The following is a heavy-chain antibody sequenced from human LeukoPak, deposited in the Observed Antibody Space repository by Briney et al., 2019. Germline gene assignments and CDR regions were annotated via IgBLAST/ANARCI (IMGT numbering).Heavy chain of an antibody. CDR2: ISSDGRDK. V-gene: IGHV3-30*03. D-gene: IGHD6-25*01. CDR3: ARDLRRIAAYYFDY. Sequence: GGSLRLSCAASGFTFSGYAIHWVRQAPGKGLEWVAVISSDGRDKHHADSVKGRFTISRGNSKNTLYLQTNSLRADDTAVYYCARDLRRIAAYYFDYWGQGTLVTVSS. CDR1: GFTFSGYA. J-gene: IGHJ4*02.